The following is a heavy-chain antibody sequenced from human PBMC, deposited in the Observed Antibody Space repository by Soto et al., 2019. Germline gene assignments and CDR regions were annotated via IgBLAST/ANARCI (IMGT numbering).Heavy chain of an antibody. CDR2: IFDNRNT. Sequence: VQLQESGPGLVKPSETLSLTCIVSGGSISSHYWSWIRQPPGKGLEWIGYIFDNRNTNYNPSLMSRVSMSVDTSKNQFSLMLRSVSAADTAVYYCARSVAVSADYFYYGLDVWGHGTTVIVSS. D-gene: IGHD6-19*01. V-gene: IGHV4-59*11. J-gene: IGHJ6*02. CDR3: ARSVAVSADYFYYGLDV. CDR1: GGSISSHY.